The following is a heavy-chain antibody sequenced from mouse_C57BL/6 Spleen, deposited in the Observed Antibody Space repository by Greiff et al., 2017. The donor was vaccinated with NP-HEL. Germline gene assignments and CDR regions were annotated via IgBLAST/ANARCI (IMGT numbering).Heavy chain of an antibody. CDR2: IDPENGDT. V-gene: IGHV14-4*01. Sequence: DVKLQESGAELVRPGASVKLSCTASGFNIKDDYMHWVKQRPEQGLEWIGWIDPENGDTEYASKFQGKATITADTSSNTAYLQLSSLTSEDTAVYYCTTGGNSAWFAYWGQGTLVTVSA. D-gene: IGHD2-1*01. CDR3: TTGGNSAWFAY. CDR1: GFNIKDDY. J-gene: IGHJ3*01.